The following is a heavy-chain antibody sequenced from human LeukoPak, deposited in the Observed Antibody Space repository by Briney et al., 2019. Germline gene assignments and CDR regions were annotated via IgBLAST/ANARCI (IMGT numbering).Heavy chain of an antibody. V-gene: IGHV5-51*01. CDR1: GYSFTSYW. CDR3: AKSHNSGWPYYFDY. D-gene: IGHD6-19*01. J-gene: IGHJ4*02. Sequence: GESLKIPCEGSGYSFTSYWIGWVRQMPGKGLEWMGIIYPGDSDTRYSPSFQGQVTISADKSISTAYLQWSSLKASDTAMYYCAKSHNSGWPYYFDYWGQGTLLTVSS. CDR2: IYPGDSDT.